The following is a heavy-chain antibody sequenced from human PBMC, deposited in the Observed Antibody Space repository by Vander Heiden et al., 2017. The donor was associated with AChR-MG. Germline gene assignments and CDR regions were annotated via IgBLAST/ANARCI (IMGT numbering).Heavy chain of an antibody. CDR3: ARSERQLWHRYYYYYYMDV. Sequence: QVQLVQSGAEVKKPGSSVKVSCNAFGGTFSSYAISWVRQPPGQGLEWMGGIIPIFGTANYAQKFQGRVTITADESTSTAYMELSSLRSEDTAVYYCARSERQLWHRYYYYYYMDVWGKGTTVTVSS. D-gene: IGHD5-18*01. J-gene: IGHJ6*03. V-gene: IGHV1-69*01. CDR2: IIPIFGTA. CDR1: GGTFSSYA.